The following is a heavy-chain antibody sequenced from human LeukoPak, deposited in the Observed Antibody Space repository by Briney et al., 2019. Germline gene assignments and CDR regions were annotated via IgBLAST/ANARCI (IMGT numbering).Heavy chain of an antibody. CDR1: GGSISSSSYY. V-gene: IGHV4-39*01. Sequence: SETLSLTCTVSGGSISSSSYYWGWIRQPPGKGLEWIGSIYYSGSTYYNPSLKSRVTISVDTSKNQFSLKLSSVTAADTAVYYFARRRRYDNVTGYSSFDYWGQGTLVTVSS. CDR3: ARRRRYDNVTGYSSFDY. J-gene: IGHJ4*02. D-gene: IGHD3-9*01. CDR2: IYYSGST.